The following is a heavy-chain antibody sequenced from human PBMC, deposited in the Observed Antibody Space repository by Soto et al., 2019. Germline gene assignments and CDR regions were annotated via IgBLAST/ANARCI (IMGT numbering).Heavy chain of an antibody. CDR2: ISSSSTTA. J-gene: IGHJ4*02. V-gene: IGHV3-48*02. D-gene: IGHD2-2*01. CDR1: GFTFNSYG. CDR3: ARGPPDIILVPPATPY. Sequence: EVQLVDSGGGLVQPGGSLRLSCGASGFTFNSYGMIWVRQAPGKGLEWVSYISSSSTTAYYADSVKGRFTISRDNVKNSLYLQMNSLRDEDTATYYCARGPPDIILVPPATPYWGQGTLVTVSS.